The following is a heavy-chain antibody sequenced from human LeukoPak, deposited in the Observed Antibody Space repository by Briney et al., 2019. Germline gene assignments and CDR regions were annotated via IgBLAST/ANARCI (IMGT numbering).Heavy chain of an antibody. Sequence: SVKVSCKASGGTFSSYAISWVRQAPGQGLEWMRGIIPIFGTANYAQKFQGRVTITTDESTSTAYMELSSLRSEDTAVYYCARERDSSSWGNWFNPWGQGTLVTVSS. V-gene: IGHV1-69*05. CDR2: IIPIFGTA. D-gene: IGHD6-13*01. CDR1: GGTFSSYA. CDR3: ARERDSSSWGNWFNP. J-gene: IGHJ5*02.